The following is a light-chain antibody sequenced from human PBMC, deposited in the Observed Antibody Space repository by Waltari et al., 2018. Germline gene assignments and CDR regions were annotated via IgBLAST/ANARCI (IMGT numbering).Light chain of an antibody. Sequence: QAVLTQSASLSASPGASVSLTCTLRSDISVATYKIYWYQQRPGSPPQFLVKYRSDSDNQQGSGVPSRFSGSKDTSANAGILLISGLQSTDEADYYCMILHDKAVVFGGETKLTVL. CDR3: MILHDKAVV. CDR2: YRSDSDN. CDR1: SDISVATYK. V-gene: IGLV5-45*01. J-gene: IGLJ3*02.